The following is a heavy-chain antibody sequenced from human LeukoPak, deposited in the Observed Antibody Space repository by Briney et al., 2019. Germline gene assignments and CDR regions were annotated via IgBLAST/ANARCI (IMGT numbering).Heavy chain of an antibody. D-gene: IGHD3-9*01. CDR2: ISYDGSNK. CDR3: AKTRSTAGFLDAFDI. Sequence: PGGSLRLSCAASGFTFSSYAMSWVRQAPGKGLEWVAVISYDGSNKYYADSVKGRFTISRDNSKNTLYLQMNSLRAEDTAVYYCAKTRSTAGFLDAFDIWGQGTMVTVSS. J-gene: IGHJ3*02. CDR1: GFTFSSYA. V-gene: IGHV3-30*18.